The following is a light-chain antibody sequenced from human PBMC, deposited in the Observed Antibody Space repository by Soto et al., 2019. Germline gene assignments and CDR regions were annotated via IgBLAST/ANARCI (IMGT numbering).Light chain of an antibody. CDR2: GAS. Sequence: EIVLTQSPGTLSLSPGERATLSCRASQSVSSSYLAWYQQKPGQAPRLLIYGASSRATGIPDRFSGSGSGTDFTLTISRLEPEDFAVYYGQQYGSSLSLTFGGGTKVAIK. J-gene: IGKJ4*01. CDR1: QSVSSSY. V-gene: IGKV3-20*01. CDR3: QQYGSSLSLT.